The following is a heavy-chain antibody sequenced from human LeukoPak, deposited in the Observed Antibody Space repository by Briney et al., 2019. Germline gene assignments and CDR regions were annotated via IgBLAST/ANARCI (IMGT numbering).Heavy chain of an antibody. Sequence: GGSLRLSCAASGFTFTNYGMHWVRQAPGKGLEWVAFIQYDGRKKLCGDSVKGRCTISRDTSSNTIFLQVDSLRGEDTAVYYCAKDNGAFLTSDYWGQGALVTVSS. J-gene: IGHJ4*02. CDR2: IQYDGRKK. CDR1: GFTFTNYG. V-gene: IGHV3-30*02. CDR3: AKDNGAFLTSDY. D-gene: IGHD4-17*01.